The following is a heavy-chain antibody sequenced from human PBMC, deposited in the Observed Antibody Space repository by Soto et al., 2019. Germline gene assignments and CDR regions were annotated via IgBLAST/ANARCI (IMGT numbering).Heavy chain of an antibody. Sequence: EVQLVESGGGLVQPGGSLRLSCAASGFNFNTYWMYWVRQAPGKGLEWVANIDTDGSRKNYVDSVKGRFIISRDNAKNSLLLQMNSLRADDTAVYYCGSVPLDGNYANGVDVWGQGTTVTVSS. CDR1: GFNFNTYW. CDR3: GSVPLDGNYANGVDV. D-gene: IGHD4-17*01. V-gene: IGHV3-7*03. CDR2: IDTDGSRK. J-gene: IGHJ6*02.